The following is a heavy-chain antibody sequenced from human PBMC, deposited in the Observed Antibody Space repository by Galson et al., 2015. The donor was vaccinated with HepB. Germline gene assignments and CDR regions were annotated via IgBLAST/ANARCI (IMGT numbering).Heavy chain of an antibody. CDR1: GYTFISHG. J-gene: IGHJ4*02. V-gene: IGHV1-18*04. CDR2: ISPYNGKT. CDR3: ARGPYYYDSHFDY. Sequence: SCKASGYTFISHGISWVRQAPGQGLEWMGWISPYNGKTNYVQNLQGRATMTTGTSTSTAYMELKSLRSDDTAVYFCARGPYYYDSHFDYWGQGTLVTVSS. D-gene: IGHD3-22*01.